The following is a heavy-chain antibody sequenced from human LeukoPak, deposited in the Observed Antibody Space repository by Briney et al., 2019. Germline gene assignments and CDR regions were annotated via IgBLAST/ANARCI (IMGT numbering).Heavy chain of an antibody. V-gene: IGHV3-30*04. D-gene: IGHD3-3*01. Sequence: GGSLRLFCAASRFTFRNYAMHWVRQAPGKGLEWVAVISSDGTNKDYADSVKGRFTIARDNAKNSVYLEMNSLRADDTAVYYCARSARLMKGVVEVTALDDWGQGTLVTVSS. CDR3: ARSARLMKGVVEVTALDD. CDR1: RFTFRNYA. J-gene: IGHJ4*02. CDR2: ISSDGTNK.